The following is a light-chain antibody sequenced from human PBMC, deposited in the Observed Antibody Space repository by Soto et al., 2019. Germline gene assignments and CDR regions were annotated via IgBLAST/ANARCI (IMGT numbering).Light chain of an antibody. J-gene: IGKJ5*01. CDR3: RQRSNWPPIT. CDR2: GAS. Sequence: EIVMTQSPATLSVSPGERAPLSYRASQSVSSNLAWYQQKPGQAPRLLIYGASTRATGIPARFSGSGSGTEFTLTISSLQSEDFAVYYCRQRSNWPPITFGQGTRLEIK. V-gene: IGKV3-15*01. CDR1: QSVSSN.